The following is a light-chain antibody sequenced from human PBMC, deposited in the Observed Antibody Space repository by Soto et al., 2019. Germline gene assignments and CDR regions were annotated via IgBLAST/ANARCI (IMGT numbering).Light chain of an antibody. CDR2: EVS. J-gene: IGLJ2*01. V-gene: IGLV2-18*02. Sequence: QSALTQPPSVSGSPGQSVTISCTGTSSDVGSYNRVSWYQQPPGTAPKLMIYEVSNRPSGVPDRFSGSKSGNTASLTISGLQAEDEAYYYCSSYVNNANVIFGGGTKVTVL. CDR1: SSDVGSYNR. CDR3: SSYVNNANVI.